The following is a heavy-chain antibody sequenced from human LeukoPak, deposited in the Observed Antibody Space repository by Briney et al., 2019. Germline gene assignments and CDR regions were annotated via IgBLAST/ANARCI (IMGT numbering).Heavy chain of an antibody. D-gene: IGHD6-19*01. J-gene: IGHJ4*02. CDR3: AKPPRQWLDYYFDY. CDR1: GSTFSSYA. V-gene: IGHV3-23*01. CDR2: ISGSGGST. Sequence: PGGSLRLSCAASGSTFSSYAMSWVRQAPGKGLEWVSAISGSGGSTYYADSVKGRFTISRDNSKNTLYLQMNSLRAEDTAVYYCAKPPRQWLDYYFDYWGQGTLVTVSS.